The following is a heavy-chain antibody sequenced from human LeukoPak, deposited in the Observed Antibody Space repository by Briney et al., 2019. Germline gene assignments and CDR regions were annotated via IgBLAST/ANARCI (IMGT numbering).Heavy chain of an antibody. Sequence: PSETLSLTCTVSGGSIRSYYWSWIRQPPGKGLEWIGYIYYSGSTYYNPSLKSRVTITVDTSKNQFSLKLSSVTAADTAVYYCARLLKYSGSYYCDSWGQGTLVTVSS. CDR1: GGSIRSYY. CDR2: IYYSGST. D-gene: IGHD1-26*01. V-gene: IGHV4-59*08. J-gene: IGHJ4*02. CDR3: ARLLKYSGSYYCDS.